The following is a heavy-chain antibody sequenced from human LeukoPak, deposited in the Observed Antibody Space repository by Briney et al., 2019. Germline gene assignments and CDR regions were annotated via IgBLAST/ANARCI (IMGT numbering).Heavy chain of an antibody. V-gene: IGHV3-23*01. CDR3: AKGLGSGWYLFEY. Sequence: PGGSLRLSCAGSGFTFSSNAMSWVRQAPEKGLEWVSAISGGGGSTYYADSVKGRFTISRDDSKNTLYVQMNSLRAEDTAVYYCAKGLGSGWYLFEYWGQGTLVTVSS. CDR2: ISGGGGST. CDR1: GFTFSSNA. D-gene: IGHD6-19*01. J-gene: IGHJ4*02.